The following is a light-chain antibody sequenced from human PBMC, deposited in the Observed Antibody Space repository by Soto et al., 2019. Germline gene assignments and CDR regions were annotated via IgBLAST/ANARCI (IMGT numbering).Light chain of an antibody. CDR1: ISDLGTYNY. CDR2: EVT. CDR3: SSYTSDSTWV. J-gene: IGLJ3*02. V-gene: IGLV2-14*01. Sequence: QSALTQPASVSGSPGQSITISCTGTISDLGTYNYVSWYQQHPGKAPKLMIFEVTNRPSGVSNRFSGSKSVYTASLTISGLQAEDEADYYCSSYTSDSTWVFGGGTKLTVL.